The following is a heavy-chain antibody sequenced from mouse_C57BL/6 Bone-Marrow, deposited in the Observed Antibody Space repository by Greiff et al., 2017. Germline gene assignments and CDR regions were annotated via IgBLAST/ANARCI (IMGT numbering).Heavy chain of an antibody. CDR2: FYPGSGSI. V-gene: IGHV1-62-2*01. Sequence: VKLMESGAELVKPGASVKLSCKASGYTFTEYTIHWVKQRSGQGLEWIGWFYPGSGSIKYNEKFKDKATLTADKSSSTVYMELSRLTSEDSAVYFCARQITTVVATGAMDYWGQGTSVTVSS. CDR3: ARQITTVVATGAMDY. D-gene: IGHD1-1*01. J-gene: IGHJ4*01. CDR1: GYTFTEYT.